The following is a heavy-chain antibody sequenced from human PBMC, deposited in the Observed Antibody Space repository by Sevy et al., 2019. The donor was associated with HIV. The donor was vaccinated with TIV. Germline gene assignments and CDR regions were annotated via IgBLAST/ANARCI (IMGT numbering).Heavy chain of an antibody. Sequence: GGSLRLSCAASGFTFSSYSMNWVRQAPGKGLEWVSYISRSSSTIYYADSVKGRFTISRDNAKNSLSLQMNSLRDEDTAVYYCARERKMYGSSGYYYSIDYWGQGTLVTVSS. CDR1: GFTFSSYS. CDR3: ARERKMYGSSGYYYSIDY. CDR2: ISRSSSTI. D-gene: IGHD3-22*01. V-gene: IGHV3-48*02. J-gene: IGHJ4*02.